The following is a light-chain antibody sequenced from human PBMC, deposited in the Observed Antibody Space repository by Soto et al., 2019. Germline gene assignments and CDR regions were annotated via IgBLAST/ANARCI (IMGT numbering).Light chain of an antibody. CDR2: GVF. J-gene: IGKJ2*01. Sequence: SVLTQSPGTVSLSPGESATLFCRTSQNISNNYVAWYQQRPGQSPRLLIHGVFNRAAGIRDRFSGRGSGTDFTLTISGLQPEDSAVYYCQHYDGSPRTFGQGTKVEIK. V-gene: IGKV3-20*01. CDR3: QHYDGSPRT. CDR1: QNISNNY.